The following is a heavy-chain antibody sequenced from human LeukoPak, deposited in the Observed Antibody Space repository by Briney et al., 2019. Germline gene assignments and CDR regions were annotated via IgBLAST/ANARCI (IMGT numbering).Heavy chain of an antibody. CDR3: VIWGDYDVLTGYYVPDY. Sequence: GGSLRLSCVASGFTFSNYAMSWVRRAPGKGLEWVSAITGSGTNRYYADSLKGRFTTSRDNSKNTVFLQMNSLRHEDTAIYYCVIWGDYDVLTGYYVPDYWGQGTLVTVAS. CDR1: GFTFSNYA. D-gene: IGHD3-9*01. J-gene: IGHJ4*02. V-gene: IGHV3-23*01. CDR2: ITGSGTNR.